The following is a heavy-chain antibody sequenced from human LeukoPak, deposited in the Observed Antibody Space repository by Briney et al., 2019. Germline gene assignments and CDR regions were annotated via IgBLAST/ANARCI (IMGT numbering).Heavy chain of an antibody. D-gene: IGHD3-10*01. V-gene: IGHV3-13*04. J-gene: IGHJ3*02. CDR1: GFTFISYD. Sequence: GGSLRLSCAASGFTFISYDMHWVRQPTGKGPEWVSGIDTAGGTYYAGSVKGRFTISRENAKNSLSLQMNSLRAGHTAVYYCARRRYGLGSYSDAFDIWGQGTMVTVSS. CDR2: IDTAGGT. CDR3: ARRRYGLGSYSDAFDI.